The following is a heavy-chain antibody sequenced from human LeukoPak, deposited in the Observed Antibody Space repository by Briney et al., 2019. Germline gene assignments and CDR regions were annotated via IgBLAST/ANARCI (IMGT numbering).Heavy chain of an antibody. Sequence: GGSLRLSCSASGFTFSSYAMHWVRQAPGKGLEYVSAISSNGGSAYYADSVKGRFTISRDNSKNTLHLQMSSLRAEDTAVYYCVKGDDYVWGSCYFDYWGQGTLVTVSS. CDR2: ISSNGGSA. CDR1: GFTFSSYA. D-gene: IGHD3-16*01. J-gene: IGHJ4*02. CDR3: VKGDDYVWGSCYFDY. V-gene: IGHV3-64D*06.